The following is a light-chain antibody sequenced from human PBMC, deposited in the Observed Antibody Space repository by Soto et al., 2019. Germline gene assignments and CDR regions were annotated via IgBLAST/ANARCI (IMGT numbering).Light chain of an antibody. J-gene: IGLJ3*02. CDR3: SSYTSSSTPLV. CDR1: SSDVGGYNY. CDR2: DVT. Sequence: QSVLTQPASVSGSPGQSITISCTGTSSDVGGYNYVSWYQQHPGKAPKLMIYDVTNRPSGVSNRFSGSKSGNTASLTISGLQAEDEDDYYCSSYTSSSTPLVFGGGTNLTVL. V-gene: IGLV2-14*01.